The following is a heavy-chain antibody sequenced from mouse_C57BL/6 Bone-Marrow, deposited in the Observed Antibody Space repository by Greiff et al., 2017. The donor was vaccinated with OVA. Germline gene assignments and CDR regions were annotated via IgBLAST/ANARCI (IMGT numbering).Heavy chain of an antibody. CDR3: ANGGYSYAMDY. D-gene: IGHD2-3*01. CDR2: INPGSGGT. CDR1: GYAFTNYL. Sequence: VKLQESGAELVRPGTSVKVSCKASGYAFTNYLIEWVKQRPGQGLEWIGVINPGSGGTNYNEKFKGKAKMTADKSSSTAYMQLSSLTSEDSAVYVCANGGYSYAMDYWGQGTSVTVSS. V-gene: IGHV1-54*01. J-gene: IGHJ4*01.